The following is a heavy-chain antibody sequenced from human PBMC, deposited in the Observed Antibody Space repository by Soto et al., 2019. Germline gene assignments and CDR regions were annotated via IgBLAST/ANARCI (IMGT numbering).Heavy chain of an antibody. CDR2: IYWDDDK. CDR3: AHKAALWPGVYFDY. J-gene: IGHJ4*02. CDR1: GFSLSTSGVG. V-gene: IGHV2-5*02. Sequence: QITLKESGPTLVKPTQTITLTCTFSGFSLSTSGVGVGWIRQPPGKALEWVALIYWDDDKRYSPSLKSRLTITKDTSKNQVVLTMTYMDPVDTATYYCAHKAALWPGVYFDYWGQGTLVTVSS. D-gene: IGHD3-10*01.